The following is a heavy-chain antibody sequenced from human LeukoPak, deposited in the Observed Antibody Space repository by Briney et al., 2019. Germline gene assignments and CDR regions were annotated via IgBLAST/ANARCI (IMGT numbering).Heavy chain of an antibody. Sequence: GGSLRLSCAASGFTFSDYYMSWIRQAPGKGLEWLSYIGSSGSTIYYADSVKGRFTISRDNAKNSLYLQMNSLRAEDTAVYYCARDRYVGATTAGDSDSWGQGTLVTVSS. CDR2: IGSSGSTI. CDR3: ARDRYVGATTAGDSDS. CDR1: GFTFSDYY. V-gene: IGHV3-11*01. J-gene: IGHJ4*02. D-gene: IGHD1-26*01.